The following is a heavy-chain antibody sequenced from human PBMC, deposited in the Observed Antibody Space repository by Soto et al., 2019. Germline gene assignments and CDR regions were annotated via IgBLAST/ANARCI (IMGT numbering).Heavy chain of an antibody. CDR1: GYTFSDYS. Sequence: QVQLVESGGDLVKPGGSLRLSCAASGYTFSDYSMSWIRQAPGKGLEWISYIDTSGTKIYYADSVKGRFTITRDNAKNSLYLEMNSLRDEDTAVYYCASHYDMWSGYLSPVDYWGQVTLVTVSS. CDR3: ASHYDMWSGYLSPVDY. D-gene: IGHD3-3*01. J-gene: IGHJ4*02. CDR2: IDTSGTKI. V-gene: IGHV3-11*01.